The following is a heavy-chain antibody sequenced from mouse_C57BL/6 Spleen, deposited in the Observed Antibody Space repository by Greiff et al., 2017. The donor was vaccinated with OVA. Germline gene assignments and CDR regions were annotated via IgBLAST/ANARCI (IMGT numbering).Heavy chain of an antibody. J-gene: IGHJ4*01. CDR1: GFNIKDDY. CDR2: IDSENGDT. CDR3: TTVDYAMDY. Sequence: EVQLQQSGAELVRPGASVKLSCTASGFNIKDDYMHWVKQRPEQGLEWIGWIDSENGDTEYASKFQGKATITADTSSNTAYLQLSSLTSEDTAVYYCTTVDYAMDYWGQGTSVTVSS. D-gene: IGHD1-1*01. V-gene: IGHV14-4*01.